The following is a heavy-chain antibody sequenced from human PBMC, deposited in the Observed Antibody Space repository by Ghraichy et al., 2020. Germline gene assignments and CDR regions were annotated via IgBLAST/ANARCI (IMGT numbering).Heavy chain of an antibody. Sequence: ASVKVSCKASGYTFDSYGISWVRQAPGQGPEWLGWISTYTHNTHYVQTIEGRVTMTTDTSATTVYMELRSLTHDDTAIYYCARDRSYSSSSEPYYWGQGTLVTVSS. CDR2: ISTYTHNT. J-gene: IGHJ4*02. CDR1: GYTFDSYG. CDR3: ARDRSYSSSSEPYY. V-gene: IGHV1-18*01. D-gene: IGHD6-6*01.